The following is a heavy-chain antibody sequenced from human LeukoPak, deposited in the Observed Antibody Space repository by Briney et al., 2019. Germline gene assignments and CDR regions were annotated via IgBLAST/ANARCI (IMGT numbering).Heavy chain of an antibody. CDR1: GGSFSGYY. V-gene: IGHV4-31*11. D-gene: IGHD7-27*01. CDR2: IYYSGTT. J-gene: IGHJ4*02. CDR3: ARTNWGSKGFDY. Sequence: PSETLSLTCAVYGGSFSGYYWTWIRQHPGEGLEWIGYIYYSGTTYYNPSLKSRVIISVDTSKNQFSLKLNSVTAADAAVYYCARTNWGSKGFDYWGQGTLVTVSS.